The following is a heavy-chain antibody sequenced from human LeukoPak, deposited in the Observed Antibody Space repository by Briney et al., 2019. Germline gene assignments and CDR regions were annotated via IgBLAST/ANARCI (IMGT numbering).Heavy chain of an antibody. CDR2: IKQDGSEK. D-gene: IGHD4-17*01. Sequence: GGSLRLSCAASGFTFSGYWMCWVRQAPGKGLEWVANIKQDGSEKYYVDSVKGRFTISRDNAKNSLHLQLNSLRAEDTAVYYCASGARRTREGGDLYSFDYWGQGTLVTVSS. CDR1: GFTFSGYW. V-gene: IGHV3-7*01. CDR3: ASGARRTREGGDLYSFDY. J-gene: IGHJ4*02.